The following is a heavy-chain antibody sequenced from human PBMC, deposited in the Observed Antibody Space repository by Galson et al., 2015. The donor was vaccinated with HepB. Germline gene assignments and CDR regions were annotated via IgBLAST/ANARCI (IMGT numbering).Heavy chain of an antibody. Sequence: SVKVSCKASGYTFTSYAIHWVRQAPGQRLELMGWINAGNGKTKYSQKFQGRVTITRDTSGSTAYMELSSLRAEDMAVYYCARAIWVAGTYYLDYWGQGTLVTVSS. CDR2: INAGNGKT. CDR1: GYTFTSYA. V-gene: IGHV1-3*01. J-gene: IGHJ4*02. CDR3: ARAIWVAGTYYLDY. D-gene: IGHD6-19*01.